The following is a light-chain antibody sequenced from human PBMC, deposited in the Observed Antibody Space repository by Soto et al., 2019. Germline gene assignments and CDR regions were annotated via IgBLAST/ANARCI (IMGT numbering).Light chain of an antibody. J-gene: IGLJ3*02. CDR2: GVS. Sequence: QSALTQPPSASGSPGQSVTISCTGTSSDVGGYNFVSWYQQHPGKAPKLLIYGVSDRPSGVSDRFSGSKSGNAASLTISGLQAEDGGDYYCSSYTSSYTWVFGGGTKLTVL. V-gene: IGLV2-14*03. CDR1: SSDVGGYNF. CDR3: SSYTSSYTWV.